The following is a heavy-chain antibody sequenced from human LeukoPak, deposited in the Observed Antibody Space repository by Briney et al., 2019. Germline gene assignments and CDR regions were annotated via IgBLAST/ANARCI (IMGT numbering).Heavy chain of an antibody. D-gene: IGHD4-17*01. V-gene: IGHV3-48*01. CDR1: GFTFSSYS. Sequence: GGSLRLSCAASGFTFSSYSMNWVRQAPGKGLEWVSYISSSSSTIYYADSVKGRFTISRDNAKNSLYLQMNSLRAEDTAVYYCARGGTDGDYVYFQHWGQGTLVTLSS. J-gene: IGHJ1*01. CDR2: ISSSSSTI. CDR3: ARGGTDGDYVYFQH.